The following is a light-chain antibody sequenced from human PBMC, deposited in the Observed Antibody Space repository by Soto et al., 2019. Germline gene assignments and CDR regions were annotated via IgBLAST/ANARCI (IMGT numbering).Light chain of an antibody. V-gene: IGKV3-20*01. CDR2: GAS. CDR1: QSVSSSY. J-gene: IGKJ1*01. Sequence: EIVLTQSPGTLSLSPGERATLSCRASQSVSSSYLAWYQQKPGQAPRLLIYGASSRATGIPYRFSGSGSGTDFTLTIRRLEHEVFAVYYCQQYGSSQSFGQGTKVEIK. CDR3: QQYGSSQS.